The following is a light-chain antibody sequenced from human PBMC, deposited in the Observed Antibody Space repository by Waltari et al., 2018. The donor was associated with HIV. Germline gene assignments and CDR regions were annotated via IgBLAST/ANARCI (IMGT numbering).Light chain of an antibody. CDR2: GAS. V-gene: IGKV1D-16*01. J-gene: IGKJ1*01. CDR3: QQYYTFPRT. Sequence: DIQITQSPPSLSASVGQRVTITCRASQTVRSPLAWYQQRPGKAPKSLVYGASKLQTEVPSRFSAGGSGTNFSLTISSLKPEDFATYICQQYYTFPRTFGRGTRVDMK. CDR1: QTVRSP.